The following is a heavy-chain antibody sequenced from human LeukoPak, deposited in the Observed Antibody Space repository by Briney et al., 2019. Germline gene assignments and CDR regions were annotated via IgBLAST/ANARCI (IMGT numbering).Heavy chain of an antibody. V-gene: IGHV4-59*08. D-gene: IGHD6-13*01. J-gene: IGHJ4*02. Sequence: SETLSLTCSISGGSISSYYWSWIRQPPGKGLEWIGYIYYSGSTNYDPSLKSRVTISVDTSKNQFSLKLSSVTAADTAVYYCARGDSSSWLYFDYWGQGTLVTVSS. CDR1: GGSISSYY. CDR3: ARGDSSSWLYFDY. CDR2: IYYSGST.